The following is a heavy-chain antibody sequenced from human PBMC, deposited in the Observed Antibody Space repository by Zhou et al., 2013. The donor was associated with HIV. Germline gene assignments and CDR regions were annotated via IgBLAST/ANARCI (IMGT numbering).Heavy chain of an antibody. CDR2: MIPDSAKT. CDR3: ARDGGGLDH. V-gene: IGHV1-8*03. D-gene: IGHD3-10*01. Sequence: QVQLVQSGAEVQKPGASVKVSCKASGYTFTSYYLHWVRQAPGQGLEWMGWMIPDSAKTGYAQKFQARVAFARDTSTSTAYMELKSLTLDDTAIYYCARDGGGLDHWGQGTLVTVSS. J-gene: IGHJ4*02. CDR1: GYTFTSYY.